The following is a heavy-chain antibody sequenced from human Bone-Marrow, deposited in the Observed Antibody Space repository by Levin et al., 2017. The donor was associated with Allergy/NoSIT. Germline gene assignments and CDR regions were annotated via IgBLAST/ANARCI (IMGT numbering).Heavy chain of an antibody. CDR3: ARDRRDGYHYGSIQY. Sequence: GESLKISCKTSGYTFFSYGINWLRQAPGQGLEWMGWISNHNGNTLYEEKFQGRVTITADTSASTAYMELRSLTSDDTAVYYCARDRRDGYHYGSIQYWGQGTLIAVSS. CDR1: GYTFFSYG. CDR2: ISNHNGNT. J-gene: IGHJ1*01. V-gene: IGHV1-18*01. D-gene: IGHD3-10*01.